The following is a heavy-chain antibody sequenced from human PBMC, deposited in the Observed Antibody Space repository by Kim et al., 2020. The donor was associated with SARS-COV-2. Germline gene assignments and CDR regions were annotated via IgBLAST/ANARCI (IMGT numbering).Heavy chain of an antibody. J-gene: IGHJ6*02. CDR3: ASLQPYYYYYYGMDV. V-gene: IGHV4-34*01. Sequence: PSLKSRVTISVDTSKNQFSLKLSSVTAADTAVYYCASLQPYYYYYYGMDVWGQGTTVTVSS.